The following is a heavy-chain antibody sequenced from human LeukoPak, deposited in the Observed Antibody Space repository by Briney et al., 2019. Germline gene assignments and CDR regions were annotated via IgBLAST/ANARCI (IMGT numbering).Heavy chain of an antibody. CDR3: AKDGPEIVNAYYYYMDV. CDR1: GFTFSSYG. Sequence: PGRSLRLSCAASGFTFSSYGMHWVRQAPGKGLKWVAIIWRDGGKKYYADSVKGRFTISRDNSKNTVSLQMSSLRAEDTAVYYCAKDGPEIVNAYYYYMDVWGRGTTVTVSS. J-gene: IGHJ6*03. CDR2: IWRDGGKK. D-gene: IGHD5-24*01. V-gene: IGHV3-33*06.